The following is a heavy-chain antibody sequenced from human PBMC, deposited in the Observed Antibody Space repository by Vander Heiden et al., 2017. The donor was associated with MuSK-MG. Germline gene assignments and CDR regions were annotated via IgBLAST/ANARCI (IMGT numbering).Heavy chain of an antibody. CDR1: GFTPNKFV. CDR3: ARDISGSPGDAFDL. D-gene: IGHD6-19*01. Sequence: QVQLVESGGGVVQPGTSLRLACAASGFTPNKFVMHWVRQAPGKGLEWVAVISLDGSTTDYVDSVKGRFTISRDDSKNTLFLQMSHLRREDTAVYYCARDISGSPGDAFDLWGPGTKVTVSS. CDR2: ISLDGSTT. V-gene: IGHV3-33*05. J-gene: IGHJ3*01.